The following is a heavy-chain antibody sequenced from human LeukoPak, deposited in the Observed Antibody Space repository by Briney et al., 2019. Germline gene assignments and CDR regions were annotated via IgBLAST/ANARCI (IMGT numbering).Heavy chain of an antibody. Sequence: GASVKVSCKASGYTFTRYYLHWVRQAPGQGLEGMGWINPDSGGTNYAQKFQGRVTMTRDTSIYTAYMELRRLRSDDTAVYYCARVDDRGHYYDSSGPRKLFDYWGQGTLVTVSS. CDR3: ARVDDRGHYYDSSGPRKLFDY. CDR1: GYTFTRYY. V-gene: IGHV1-2*02. D-gene: IGHD3-22*01. J-gene: IGHJ4*02. CDR2: INPDSGGT.